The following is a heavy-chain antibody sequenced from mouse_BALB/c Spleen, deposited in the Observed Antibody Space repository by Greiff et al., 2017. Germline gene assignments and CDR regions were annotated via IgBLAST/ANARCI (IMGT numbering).Heavy chain of an antibody. Sequence: EVKLQESGGGLVQPGGSLKLSCAASGFTFSSYTMSWVRQTPEKRLEWVAYISNGGGSTYYPDTVKGRFTISRDNAKNTLYLQMSSLKSEDTAMYYCARRYYGSSYENWYFDVWGAGTTVTVAS. D-gene: IGHD1-1*01. V-gene: IGHV5-12-2*01. CDR1: GFTFSSYT. J-gene: IGHJ1*01. CDR3: ARRYYGSSYENWYFDV. CDR2: ISNGGGST.